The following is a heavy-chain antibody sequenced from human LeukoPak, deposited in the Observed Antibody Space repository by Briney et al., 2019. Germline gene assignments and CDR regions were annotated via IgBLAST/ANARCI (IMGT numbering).Heavy chain of an antibody. CDR1: GYTLTELS. D-gene: IGHD4-11*01. CDR3: ATVLRVLLTRSELEP. Sequence: ASVKFSCKVSGYTLTELSMHWVRQAPGDGLEWMGGFDPEDGKTIYAQELQGRVTMTEDTSTDTAYMELRSLRSEDTAVYYCATVLRVLLTRSELEPWGQGNLVPVSS. CDR2: FDPEDGKT. V-gene: IGHV1-24*01. J-gene: IGHJ5*02.